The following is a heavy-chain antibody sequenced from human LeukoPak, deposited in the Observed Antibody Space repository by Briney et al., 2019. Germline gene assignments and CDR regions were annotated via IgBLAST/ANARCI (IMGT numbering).Heavy chain of an antibody. D-gene: IGHD3-10*01. V-gene: IGHV3-7*01. CDR3: VKVAKYYYGSETYYFFEH. Sequence: GSLVLSCAAAGFTFRSYWMSWVRQAPGKGLEWVANIKQDGGEKYYVGSVRGRFTISRDNAKNSLYLQMNSLRVEDTGIYYCVKVAKYYYGSETYYFFEHWGQGTPVTASS. CDR1: GFTFRSYW. J-gene: IGHJ4*02. CDR2: IKQDGGEK.